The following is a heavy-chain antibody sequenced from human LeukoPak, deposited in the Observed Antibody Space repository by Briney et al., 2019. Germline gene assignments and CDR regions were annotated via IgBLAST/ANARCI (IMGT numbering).Heavy chain of an antibody. CDR1: GFTFSSYA. J-gene: IGHJ3*02. V-gene: IGHV3-23*01. D-gene: IGHD4-17*01. CDR2: ISGSGGST. CDR3: EGMQVHDYAAFDI. Sequence: GGSLRLSCAASGFTFSSYAMSWVRQAPGKGLEWVSAISGSGGSTYYADSVKGRFTISRDNSKNTLYLQMNSLRAEDTAVYYCEGMQVHDYAAFDIWGQGTMVTVSS.